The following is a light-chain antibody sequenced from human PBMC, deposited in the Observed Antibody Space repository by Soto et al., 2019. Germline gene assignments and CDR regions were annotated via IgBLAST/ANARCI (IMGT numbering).Light chain of an antibody. CDR3: QQYNLYSLT. Sequence: DIQMTQSPSTLSASVGDRVTITCRASQSISSWLAWYQQKPGKAPKLLIYDASSLESGVPSRFSGSGSDTEFTLTINNLQPDDFATDHCQQYNLYSLTFGGGNQVEIK. V-gene: IGKV1-5*01. J-gene: IGKJ4*01. CDR2: DAS. CDR1: QSISSW.